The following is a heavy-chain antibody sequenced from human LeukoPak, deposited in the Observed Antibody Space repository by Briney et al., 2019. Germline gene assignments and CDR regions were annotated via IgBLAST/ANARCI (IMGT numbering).Heavy chain of an antibody. CDR3: ARRFYDSSGYPPNWYFDL. J-gene: IGHJ2*01. CDR2: MNPNSGNT. CDR1: GYTFTSYD. Sequence: ASVKVSCKASGYTFTSYDINWVRQATGQGLEWMGWMNPNSGNTGYAQKFQGRVTMTRNTSISTTYMELSSLRSEDTAVYYCARRFYDSSGYPPNWYFDLWGRGTLVTVSS. D-gene: IGHD3-22*01. V-gene: IGHV1-8*01.